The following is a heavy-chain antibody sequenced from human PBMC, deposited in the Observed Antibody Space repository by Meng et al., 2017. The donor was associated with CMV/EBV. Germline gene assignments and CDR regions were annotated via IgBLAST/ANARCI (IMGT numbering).Heavy chain of an antibody. CDR3: AREGIRSFDWLLPGYYFDY. CDR1: GGTFSSYT. CDR2: IIPILGIA. D-gene: IGHD3-9*01. Sequence: SVKVSCKASGGTFSSYTISWVRQAPGQGLEWMGGIIPILGIANYAQKFQGRVTITADKATSTAYMELSRLRSEDTAVYYCAREGIRSFDWLLPGYYFDYWGQGTLVTVSS. V-gene: IGHV1-69*10. J-gene: IGHJ4*02.